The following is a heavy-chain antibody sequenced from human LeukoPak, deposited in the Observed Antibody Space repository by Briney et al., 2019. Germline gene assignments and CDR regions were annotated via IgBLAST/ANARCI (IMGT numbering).Heavy chain of an antibody. V-gene: IGHV3-74*01. CDR1: GFSFSSYW. J-gene: IGHJ4*02. D-gene: IGHD3-16*01. Sequence: GGSLRLSCAASGFSFSSYWMHWVRQAPGKGLVWVSRINSDGSGTSYADSVKGRFTISRDNAKNTLDLHMNKLRAEDTAVYYCTKGGTGHSDYWGQGTLVTVSS. CDR3: TKGGTGHSDY. CDR2: INSDGSGT.